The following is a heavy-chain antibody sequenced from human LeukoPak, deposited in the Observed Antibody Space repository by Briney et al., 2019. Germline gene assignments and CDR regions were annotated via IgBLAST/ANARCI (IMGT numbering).Heavy chain of an antibody. J-gene: IGHJ4*02. D-gene: IGHD2-15*01. Sequence: GGSLRLSCAASGFTFSNYAMSWVRQAPGKGLEWVSAFSGGGGSTYYADSVRGRFTVSRDNSRNTLYLQMNNLRAEDTAVYYCASRHCSGGGCYFAGADPFDYWGQGTLVTVSS. V-gene: IGHV3-23*01. CDR3: ASRHCSGGGCYFAGADPFDY. CDR2: FSGGGGST. CDR1: GFTFSNYA.